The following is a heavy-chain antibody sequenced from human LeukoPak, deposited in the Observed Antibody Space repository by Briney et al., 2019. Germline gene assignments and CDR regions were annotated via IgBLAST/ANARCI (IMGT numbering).Heavy chain of an antibody. CDR3: ARDTRVHYYDSSGPVDY. CDR2: IYYTGSS. J-gene: IGHJ4*02. Sequence: SETLSLTCSVSGGSIRSSDDYWGFVRQAPGKGLEWMGSIYYTGSSHYNPSLKSRATISVDTSKNQFSLKLTSVTAADTAVYYCARDTRVHYYDSSGPVDYWGQGTLVTVSS. CDR1: GGSIRSSDDY. V-gene: IGHV4-39*07. D-gene: IGHD3-22*01.